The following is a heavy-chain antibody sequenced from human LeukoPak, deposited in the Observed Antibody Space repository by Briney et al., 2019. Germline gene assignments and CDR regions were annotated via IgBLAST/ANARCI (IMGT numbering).Heavy chain of an antibody. CDR1: GFTFSSYS. D-gene: IGHD4-17*01. Sequence: PGRSLRLSCAASGFTFSSYSMNWIRQAPGKGLEWVSYISSSSSTIYYADSVKGRFTISRDNAKNSLYQQMNSLRAEDTAVYYCARDRDYGDYVPFDYWGQGTLVTVSS. CDR3: ARDRDYGDYVPFDY. V-gene: IGHV3-48*04. J-gene: IGHJ4*02. CDR2: ISSSSSTI.